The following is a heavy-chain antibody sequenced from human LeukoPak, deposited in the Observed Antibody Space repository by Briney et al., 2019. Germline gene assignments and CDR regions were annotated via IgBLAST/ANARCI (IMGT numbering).Heavy chain of an antibody. CDR1: GFTFSRYS. CDR3: ARDRVTGTPLFDY. V-gene: IGHV3-21*01. Sequence: PGGSLRLSCAASGFTFSRYSMNWVRQAPGKGLEWVSSISISSSYIYYADSVKGRFTMSRDNAKNSLYLQVNSLRAEDTAVYYCARDRVTGTPLFDYWGQGTLVTVSS. D-gene: IGHD6-19*01. J-gene: IGHJ4*02. CDR2: ISISSSYI.